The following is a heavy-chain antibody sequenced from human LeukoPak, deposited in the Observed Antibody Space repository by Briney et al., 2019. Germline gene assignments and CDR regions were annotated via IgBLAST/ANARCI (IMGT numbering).Heavy chain of an antibody. CDR3: ARDVQQLGYFDY. V-gene: IGHV3-64*01. J-gene: IGHJ4*02. D-gene: IGHD6-6*01. CDR2: ISSNGGST. Sequence: PGGSLRLSCAASGFTFSSYAMHWVRQAPGKGLEDVSAISSNGGSTYYANSVKGRFTISRDNSKNTLYLQMGSLRAEDMAVYYCARDVQQLGYFDYWGQGTLVTVSS. CDR1: GFTFSSYA.